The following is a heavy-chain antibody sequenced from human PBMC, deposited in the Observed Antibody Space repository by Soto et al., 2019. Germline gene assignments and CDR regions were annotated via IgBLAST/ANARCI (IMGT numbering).Heavy chain of an antibody. CDR2: INSDGSST. CDR1: GFTFSSYW. Sequence: GGSLRLSCAASGFTFSSYWMHWVRQAPGKGLVWVSRINSDGSSTSYADSAKGRFTISRDNAKNTLYLQMNSLRAEDTAVYYCARDPKRAAFDIWGQGTMVTVSS. J-gene: IGHJ3*02. CDR3: ARDPKRAAFDI. V-gene: IGHV3-74*01.